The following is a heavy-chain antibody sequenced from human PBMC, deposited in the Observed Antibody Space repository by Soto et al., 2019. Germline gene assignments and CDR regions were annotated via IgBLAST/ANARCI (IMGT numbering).Heavy chain of an antibody. V-gene: IGHV3-74*03. Sequence: EVQVVESGGGLVQPGGPLRLSCVVSGFTFSSYWMHWVRQAPGKGLVCVSWINGDGSRTANADSVKGRFTISRDNAKNILYLPMNSVRDEDTTGYFCARGTVRGQGTQVTVSS. J-gene: IGHJ4*02. CDR2: INGDGSRT. D-gene: IGHD4-17*01. CDR3: ARGTV. CDR1: GFTFSSYW.